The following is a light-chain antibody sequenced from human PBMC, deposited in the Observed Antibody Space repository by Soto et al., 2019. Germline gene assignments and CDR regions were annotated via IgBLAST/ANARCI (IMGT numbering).Light chain of an antibody. J-gene: IGKJ3*01. Sequence: DMQMTQSPSSLSASVGDRVTITCRASQGISNYLAWYQQKPGKVPKLLIYAASTLQSGVPSRFSGSGSGTDFTLTISSLQSEDVATYYCQKYNSAPLFTFGPGTKVDIK. CDR3: QKYNSAPLFT. CDR1: QGISNY. CDR2: AAS. V-gene: IGKV1-27*01.